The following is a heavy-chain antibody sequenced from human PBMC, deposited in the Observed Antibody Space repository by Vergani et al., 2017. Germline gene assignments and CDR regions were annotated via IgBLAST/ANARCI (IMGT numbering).Heavy chain of an antibody. CDR2: INHSGST. CDR3: ARVDYYYYGMDV. Sequence: QVQLQESGPGLVKPSETLSLTCAVYGGSFSGYYWSWIRQPPGKGLEWIGEINHSGSTNYNPSLKSRVTISVETSKNQFSLKLSSVTAADTAVYYCARVDYYYYGMDVWGQGTTVTVSS. J-gene: IGHJ6*02. CDR1: GGSFSGYY. V-gene: IGHV4-34*01.